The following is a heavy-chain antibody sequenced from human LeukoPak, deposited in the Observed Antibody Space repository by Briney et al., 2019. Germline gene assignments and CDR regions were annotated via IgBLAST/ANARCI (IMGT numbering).Heavy chain of an antibody. CDR3: ASRTANSGSLLPFDY. Sequence: ASVKVSCKASGYTFTSYDVNWVRQATGQGLEWMGWMNPNSGNTGYAQKFQGRVTMTRNTSISTAYLELSSLRSDDTAVYYCASRTANSGSLLPFDYWGQGTLVTVSS. D-gene: IGHD1-26*01. CDR1: GYTFTSYD. V-gene: IGHV1-8*01. CDR2: MNPNSGNT. J-gene: IGHJ4*02.